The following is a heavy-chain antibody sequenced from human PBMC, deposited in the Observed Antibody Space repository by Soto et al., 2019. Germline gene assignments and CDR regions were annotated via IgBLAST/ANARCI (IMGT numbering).Heavy chain of an antibody. Sequence: GGSLRLSRAASGFTFSSYWMHWVRQAPGKGLVWVSRINSDGSSTSYADSVKGRFTISRDNAKNTLYLQMNSLRAEDTAVYYCARDLWGSGSTDAFDIWGQGTMVTVSS. D-gene: IGHD3-10*01. V-gene: IGHV3-74*01. CDR2: INSDGSST. CDR3: ARDLWGSGSTDAFDI. CDR1: GFTFSSYW. J-gene: IGHJ3*02.